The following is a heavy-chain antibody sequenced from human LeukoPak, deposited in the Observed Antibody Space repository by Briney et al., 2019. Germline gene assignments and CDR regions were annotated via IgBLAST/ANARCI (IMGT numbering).Heavy chain of an antibody. D-gene: IGHD1-26*01. CDR3: AREGSYGYFDY. V-gene: IGHV3-33*01. CDR2: IWYDGSNK. Sequence: PGGSLRLSCAASGFTFSSYGMHWVRQAPGKGLEWVAVIWYDGSNKYYADSLKGRFTISRDNSKNTLYLQMNSLRAEDTAVYYCAREGSYGYFDYWGQGTLVTVSS. CDR1: GFTFSSYG. J-gene: IGHJ4*02.